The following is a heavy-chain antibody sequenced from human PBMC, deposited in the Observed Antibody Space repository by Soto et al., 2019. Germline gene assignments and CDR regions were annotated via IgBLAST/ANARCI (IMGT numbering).Heavy chain of an antibody. CDR3: ARGQLVWYGDLTPYHRDMDV. CDR2: ISHDGGT. Sequence: PSETLSLTCAVYGGSFDDFYWSWVRQSPGKGLEWVGEISHDGGTNYSPSLASRVSISVDTSKNQFSLHLRSVTAADTGLYYCARGQLVWYGDLTPYHRDMDVWGQGTTVPVS. J-gene: IGHJ6*02. V-gene: IGHV4-34*01. D-gene: IGHD3-10*01. CDR1: GGSFDDFY.